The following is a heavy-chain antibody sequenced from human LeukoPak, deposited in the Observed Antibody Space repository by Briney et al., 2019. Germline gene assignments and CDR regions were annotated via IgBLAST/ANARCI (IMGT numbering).Heavy chain of an antibody. Sequence: GESLRISCKGSGYSFTSYWISWVRQMPGKGLEWMGRIDPSDSYTNYSPSFQGHVTISADKSISTAYLQWSSLKASDTAMYYCATTEPRIRSSGWKRPFWYFDLCGRRTLVTVSS. J-gene: IGHJ2*01. V-gene: IGHV5-10-1*01. CDR1: GYSFTSYW. D-gene: IGHD6-19*01. CDR2: IDPSDSYT. CDR3: ATTEPRIRSSGWKRPFWYFDL.